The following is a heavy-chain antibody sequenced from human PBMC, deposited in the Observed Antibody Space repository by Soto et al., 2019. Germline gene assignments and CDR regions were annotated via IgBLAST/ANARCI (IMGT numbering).Heavy chain of an antibody. V-gene: IGHV1-8*01. CDR3: ARVGKWNRLIWFGELTGWFDP. CDR1: GYTFTSYD. CDR2: MNPNSGNT. Sequence: ASVKVSCKASGYTFTSYDINWVRQATGQGLEWMGWMNPNSGNTGYAQKFQGRVTMTRNTSISTAYMELSSLRSEDTAVYYCARVGKWNRLIWFGELTGWFDPWGQGTLVTVSS. D-gene: IGHD3-10*01. J-gene: IGHJ5*02.